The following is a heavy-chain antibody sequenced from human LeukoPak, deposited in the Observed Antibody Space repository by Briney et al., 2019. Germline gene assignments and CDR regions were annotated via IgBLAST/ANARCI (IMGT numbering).Heavy chain of an antibody. Sequence: ASVKVSCKASGYTFTGYYMHWVRQAPGQGLEWMGRINPNSGGTNYAQKFQGRVTMTRDTSISTAYMELSRPRSDDTAVYYCARGATNYYYYGMDVWGQGTTVTVSS. CDR2: INPNSGGT. J-gene: IGHJ6*02. CDR1: GYTFTGYY. V-gene: IGHV1-2*06. CDR3: ARGATNYYYYGMDV.